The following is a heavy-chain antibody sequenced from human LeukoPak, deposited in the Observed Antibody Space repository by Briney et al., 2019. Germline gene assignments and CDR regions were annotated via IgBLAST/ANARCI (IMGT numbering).Heavy chain of an antibody. D-gene: IGHD2-15*01. CDR2: IYYSGST. V-gene: IGHV4-59*08. CDR1: GGSISSYY. Sequence: SETLSLTCTVSGGSISSYYWSWIRQPPGKGLEWIGYIYYSGSTNYNPSLKSRVTISVDTSKNQFSLKLSSVTAADTAVYYCARRGSAWQEDVWGQGTTVTVSS. CDR3: ARRGSAWQEDV. J-gene: IGHJ6*02.